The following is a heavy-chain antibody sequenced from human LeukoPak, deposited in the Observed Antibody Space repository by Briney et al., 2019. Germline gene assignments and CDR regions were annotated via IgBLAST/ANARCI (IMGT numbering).Heavy chain of an antibody. CDR3: ARAAAAGSVDY. CDR2: ISGDGIEK. J-gene: IGHJ4*02. Sequence: PGRSLRLSCAASGFTFSNYWMSWVRHAPGEGLEWVANISGDGIEKYYLDSMEARFTISRNNAKNSLFRQMNSLRAEDTAVYYCARAAAAGSVDYGGQGTLVTVSS. D-gene: IGHD6-13*01. CDR1: GFTFSNYW. V-gene: IGHV3-7*04.